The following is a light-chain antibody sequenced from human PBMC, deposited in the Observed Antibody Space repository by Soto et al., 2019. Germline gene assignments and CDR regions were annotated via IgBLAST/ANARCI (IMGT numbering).Light chain of an antibody. CDR1: QSVSSSS. J-gene: IGKJ1*01. V-gene: IGKV3-20*01. CDR3: QQYGTSPVT. CDR2: VAS. Sequence: EIGLTQSPGTLSLSPGERATLSCRASQSVSSSSLAWYQQRPGQAPKLLIYVASSRATGIPDRFSGSGSGTDFTLTISRLEPEDFAVYYCQQYGTSPVTFGQGTKV.